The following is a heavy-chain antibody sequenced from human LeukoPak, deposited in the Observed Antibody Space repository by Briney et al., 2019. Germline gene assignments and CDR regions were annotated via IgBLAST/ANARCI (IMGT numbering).Heavy chain of an antibody. CDR2: IGTAGDP. Sequence: GGSLRLSCASSGFTFSSYDVHCVRQATGKGLEWVSAIGTAGDPYYPGSVKGRFTISRENAKNSLYLQMNSLRAGDTAVDYCARVGTEVFCHMWGQETMVTVSS. D-gene: IGHD4-23*01. V-gene: IGHV3-13*05. J-gene: IGHJ3*02. CDR3: ARVGTEVFCHM. CDR1: GFTFSSYD.